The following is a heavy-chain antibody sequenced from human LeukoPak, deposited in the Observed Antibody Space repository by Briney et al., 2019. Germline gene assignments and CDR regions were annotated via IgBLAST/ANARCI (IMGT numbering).Heavy chain of an antibody. Sequence: GGSLRLSCAASGLTFSSYAMSWVSQAPGKALEWVSAISGSGGSTYYEDSVKGRFTISRDNSKNTLYLQMNSLRAEDTAVYYCAKSSTSCYDCAEYFQHWGQGTLVTVSS. V-gene: IGHV3-23*01. CDR3: AKSSTSCYDCAEYFQH. D-gene: IGHD2-2*01. CDR2: ISGSGGST. J-gene: IGHJ1*01. CDR1: GLTFSSYA.